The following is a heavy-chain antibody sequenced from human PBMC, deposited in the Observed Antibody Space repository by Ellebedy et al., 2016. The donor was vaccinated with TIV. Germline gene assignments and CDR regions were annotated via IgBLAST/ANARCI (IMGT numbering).Heavy chain of an antibody. Sequence: AASVKVSCKAAGYTFSNYDVTWVRQAPGQGLEWMGLISAYKGDTKYSQKAQGRVVLTIDTSTNTAYMELRSLRSDDTAVYYCTRDLTNIVSGDYWGQGTLVTVSS. V-gene: IGHV1-18*04. D-gene: IGHD5/OR15-5a*01. CDR3: TRDLTNIVSGDY. CDR2: ISAYKGDT. J-gene: IGHJ4*02. CDR1: GYTFSNYD.